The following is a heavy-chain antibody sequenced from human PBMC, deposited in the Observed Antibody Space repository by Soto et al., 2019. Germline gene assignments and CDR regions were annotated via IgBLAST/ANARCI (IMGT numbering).Heavy chain of an antibody. CDR2: FRTGGDDGTT. D-gene: IGHD3-10*01. CDR1: GFAFRSYA. J-gene: IGHJ4*02. V-gene: IGHV3-23*01. CDR3: AKKVNSGPGSQYFDY. Sequence: GSLRLSCAASGFAFRSYAMSWVRQAPGKGLEWVSGFRTGGDDGTTYYADSVKGRFTISRDNSKNTLFLQMNSLRAEDTAIYYCAKKVNSGPGSQYFDYWGQGTLVTVSS.